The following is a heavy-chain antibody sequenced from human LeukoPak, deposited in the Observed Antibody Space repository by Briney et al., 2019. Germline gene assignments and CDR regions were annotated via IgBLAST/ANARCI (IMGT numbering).Heavy chain of an antibody. CDR2: INHSGST. D-gene: IGHD5-18*01. V-gene: IGHV4-34*01. CDR3: AMRGYSYDLLDY. CDR1: GGSFSGYY. Sequence: SETLSLTCAVYGGSFSGYYWSWIRQPPGKGLEWIGEINHSGSTNYNPSLKSRVTISVDTSKNQFSLKLSSVTAADTAVYYCAMRGYSYDLLDYWGQGTLVTVSS. J-gene: IGHJ4*02.